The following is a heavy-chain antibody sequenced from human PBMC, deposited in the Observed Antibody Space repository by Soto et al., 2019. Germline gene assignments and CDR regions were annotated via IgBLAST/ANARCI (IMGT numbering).Heavy chain of an antibody. J-gene: IGHJ6*02. Sequence: QVQLQESGPGLVKPSETLSLTCTVSGGSVSSDTHYWSWIRQPPGKRLEWIGFIYCGGSTNSNPSLKSRVTMSVDMSKNQFSLKLRSVMGADTAVYHCARVVRSCSGTTCYTRADVWGQGTTVTVSS. CDR2: IYCGGST. CDR3: ARVVRSCSGTTCYTRADV. CDR1: GGSVSSDTHY. V-gene: IGHV4-61*01. D-gene: IGHD2-2*02.